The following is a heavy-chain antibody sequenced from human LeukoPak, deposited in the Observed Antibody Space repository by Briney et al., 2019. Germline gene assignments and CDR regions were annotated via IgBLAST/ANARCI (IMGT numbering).Heavy chain of an antibody. V-gene: IGHV3-7*01. D-gene: IGHD4-17*01. CDR1: GFTFSSYW. J-gene: IGHJ4*02. CDR3: ARDLDNGDVIDY. CDR2: IKQDGSEK. Sequence: PGGSLRLSCAASGFTFSSYWMSWVRQAPGKGLEWVANIKQDGSEKYYVDSVKGRFTISRDNVKNSLYLQVNSLRAEDTAVYYCARDLDNGDVIDYWGQGTLVTVSS.